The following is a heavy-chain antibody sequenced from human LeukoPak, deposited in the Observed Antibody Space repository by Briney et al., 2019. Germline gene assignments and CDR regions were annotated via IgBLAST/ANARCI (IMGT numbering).Heavy chain of an antibody. CDR3: AKDGLYYDGSEHVYYFDS. D-gene: IGHD3-22*01. CDR2: IIYSGGAT. Sequence: GGSLRLSCAASGFTFSRSAMTWVRHGPGTGLEFVASIIYSGGATYYADSVKGRFTISRDNSKNTLYLQMNSLRAEDTALYYCAKDGLYYDGSEHVYYFDSWGQGTLVTVSS. J-gene: IGHJ4*02. CDR1: GFTFSRSA. V-gene: IGHV3-23*01.